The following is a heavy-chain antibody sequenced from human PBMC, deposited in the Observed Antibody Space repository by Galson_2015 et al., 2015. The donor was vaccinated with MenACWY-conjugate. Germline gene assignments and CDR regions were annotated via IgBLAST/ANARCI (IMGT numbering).Heavy chain of an antibody. CDR2: IIPMFGTA. D-gene: IGHD2-2*02. Sequence: SVKDSCKASGSIFSNYAISWVRQAPGQGPEWMGGIIPMFGTAKYAQKFQGRVTITADESTRIAYMELSSLRSDDTAVYYCARSSRLYGWFFDLWGRGTLVTVSS. V-gene: IGHV1-69*13. CDR3: ARSSRLYGWFFDL. J-gene: IGHJ2*01. CDR1: GSIFSNYA.